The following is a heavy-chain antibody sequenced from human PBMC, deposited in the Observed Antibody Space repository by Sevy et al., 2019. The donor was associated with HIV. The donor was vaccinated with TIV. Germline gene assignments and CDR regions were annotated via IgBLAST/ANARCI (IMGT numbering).Heavy chain of an antibody. V-gene: IGHV3-30*04. Sequence: GGSLRLSCAASGFTFSTYAMYWVRQAPGKGLEWVAVISDDGNNKDYADSVKGRFTVSRDNSKNPLYLQMNSLRADDTAVYYCAGHYYDSTGYYFPLDYWGQGTLVTVSS. CDR2: ISDDGNNK. CDR1: GFTFSTYA. D-gene: IGHD3-22*01. CDR3: AGHYYDSTGYYFPLDY. J-gene: IGHJ4*02.